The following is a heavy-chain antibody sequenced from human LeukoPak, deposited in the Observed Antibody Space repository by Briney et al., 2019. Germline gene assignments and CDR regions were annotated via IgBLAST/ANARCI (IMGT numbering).Heavy chain of an antibody. CDR1: GFTFSSYE. J-gene: IGHJ4*02. CDR2: ISSSGSTI. V-gene: IGHV3-48*03. CDR3: ARSSYCGGDCFSPRDFDY. D-gene: IGHD2-21*02. Sequence: GGSLRLSCAASGFTFSSYEMNWVRQAPGKGLEWVSYISSSGSTIYYADSVKGRFTISRDNAKNSLYLQMNSLRAEDTAVYYCARSSYCGGDCFSPRDFDYWGQGTLVTVSS.